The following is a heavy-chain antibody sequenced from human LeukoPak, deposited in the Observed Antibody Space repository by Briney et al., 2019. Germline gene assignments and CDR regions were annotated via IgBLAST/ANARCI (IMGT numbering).Heavy chain of an antibody. Sequence: ASVKVSCKASGYTFTSYDINWVRQATGQGLEWMGWMNPNSGNTGYAQKFQGRVTITRNTSISTAYMELSSLRSEDTAVYYCARGSYQTIFGVVRQTLFDYWGQGTLVTVSS. D-gene: IGHD3-3*01. V-gene: IGHV1-8*03. CDR2: MNPNSGNT. CDR1: GYTFTSYD. J-gene: IGHJ4*02. CDR3: ARGSYQTIFGVVRQTLFDY.